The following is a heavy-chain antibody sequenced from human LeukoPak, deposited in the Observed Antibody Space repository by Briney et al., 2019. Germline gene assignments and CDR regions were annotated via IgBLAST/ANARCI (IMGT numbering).Heavy chain of an antibody. V-gene: IGHV3-33*01. CDR2: IWYDGSNK. CDR3: ARDGTSAAHEDYYYGMDV. CDR1: GFTFSSYG. Sequence: GRSLGLSCAASGFTFSSYGMHWVRQAPGKGLEWVAVIWYDGSNKYYADSVKGRFTISRDNSKNTLYLQMNSLRAEDTAVYYCARDGTSAAHEDYYYGMDVWGQGTTVTVSS. D-gene: IGHD6-13*01. J-gene: IGHJ6*02.